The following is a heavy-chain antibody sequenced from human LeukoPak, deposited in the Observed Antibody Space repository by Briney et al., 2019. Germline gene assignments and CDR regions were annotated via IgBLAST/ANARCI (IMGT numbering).Heavy chain of an antibody. CDR2: IYYTGNT. V-gene: IGHV4-59*08. Sequence: PSETLSLTCTVSRGSISNYYWSWIRQPPGKGLEWIGYIYYTGNTISNPSLKSRITISVDTSKNQFSLKLSSVTAADTAVYYCAGHRSDYVPFNGMDVWGQGTTVTVSS. CDR1: RGSISNYY. CDR3: AGHRSDYVPFNGMDV. J-gene: IGHJ6*02. D-gene: IGHD4-17*01.